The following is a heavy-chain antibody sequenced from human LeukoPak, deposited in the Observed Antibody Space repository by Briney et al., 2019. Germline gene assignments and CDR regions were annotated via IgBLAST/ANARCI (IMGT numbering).Heavy chain of an antibody. D-gene: IGHD1-1*01. CDR2: IIPIFGTA. Sequence: ASVKVSCKASEGTFSSYAISWVRQAPGQGLEWMGRIIPIFGTANYAQKFQGRVTITTDESTSTAYMELSSLRSEDTAVYYCARGTSLGNDGEYYWGQGTLVTVSS. CDR3: ARGTSLGNDGEYY. CDR1: EGTFSSYA. J-gene: IGHJ4*02. V-gene: IGHV1-69*05.